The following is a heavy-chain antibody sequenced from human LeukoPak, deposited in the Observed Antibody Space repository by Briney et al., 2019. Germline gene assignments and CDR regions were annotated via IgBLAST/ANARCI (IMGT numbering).Heavy chain of an antibody. CDR1: GGSFSGYY. V-gene: IGHV4-34*01. CDR2: INHSGST. J-gene: IGHJ4*02. Sequence: SETLPLTCAVYGGSFSGYYWSWIRQPPGKGLEWIGEINHSGSTNYNPSLKSRVTIYVDTSKNQFSLKLSSVTAADTAVYYCARGRRDGYNLEYFDKWGQGTLVTVSS. D-gene: IGHD5-24*01. CDR3: ARGRRDGYNLEYFDK.